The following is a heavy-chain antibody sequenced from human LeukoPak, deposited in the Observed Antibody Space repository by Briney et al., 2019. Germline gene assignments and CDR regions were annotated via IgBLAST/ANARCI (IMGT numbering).Heavy chain of an antibody. CDR2: IYYSGST. Sequence: SETLSLTCAVYGGSFSGYYWSWIRQPPGKGLEWIGYIYYSGSTNYNPSLKSRVTISVDTSKNQFSLKLSSVTAADTAVYYCARNVAGGYNRGYYFDYWGQGTLVTVSS. J-gene: IGHJ4*02. D-gene: IGHD5-24*01. CDR3: ARNVAGGYNRGYYFDY. CDR1: GGSFSGYY. V-gene: IGHV4-59*01.